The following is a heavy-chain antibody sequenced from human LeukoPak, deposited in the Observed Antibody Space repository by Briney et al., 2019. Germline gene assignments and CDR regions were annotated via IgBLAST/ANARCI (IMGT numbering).Heavy chain of an antibody. CDR3: AKAIYSSYYYGMDV. Sequence: PGGSLRLSCAASGFAFSNYAMIWVRQAPGKGLEWVSGISWNSGSIGYADSVKGRFTISRDNAKNSLYLQMNSLRAEDTALYYCAKAIYSSYYYGMDVWGQGTTVTVSS. CDR2: ISWNSGSI. J-gene: IGHJ6*02. D-gene: IGHD5-18*01. V-gene: IGHV3-9*01. CDR1: GFAFSNYA.